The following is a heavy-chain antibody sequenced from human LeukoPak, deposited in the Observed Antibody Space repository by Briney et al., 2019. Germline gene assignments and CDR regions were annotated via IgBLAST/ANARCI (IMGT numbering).Heavy chain of an antibody. D-gene: IGHD4-17*01. CDR3: AKVDYSDRGYFDV. V-gene: IGHV3-48*03. CDR1: AFTFSSYE. CDR2: ISTSGSTI. J-gene: IGHJ2*01. Sequence: GESLRLSCAASAFTFSSYEMYWVRQAPGKGLERVSYISTSGSTIYYADSVKGRFTISRDNSKNTLYLQMNSLRAEDTAVYHSAKVDYSDRGYFDVWGRGSLVTASS.